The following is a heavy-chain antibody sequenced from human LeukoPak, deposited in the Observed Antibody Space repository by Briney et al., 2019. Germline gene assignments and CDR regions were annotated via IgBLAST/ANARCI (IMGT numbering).Heavy chain of an antibody. Sequence: SETLSLTCAVYGGSFSGYYWSWIRQPPGKGLEWIGEINHSGSTNYNPSLKSRVTISVDTSKNQFSLKLSSVTPEDTAVYYCARDDLQLVRRLGRNTEYYYYYYMDVWGKGTTVTVSS. CDR2: INHSGST. CDR3: ARDDLQLVRRLGRNTEYYYYYYMDV. CDR1: GGSFSGYY. J-gene: IGHJ6*03. V-gene: IGHV4-34*01. D-gene: IGHD6-13*01.